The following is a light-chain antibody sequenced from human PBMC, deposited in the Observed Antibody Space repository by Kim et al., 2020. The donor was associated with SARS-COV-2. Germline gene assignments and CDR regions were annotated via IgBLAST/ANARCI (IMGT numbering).Light chain of an antibody. V-gene: IGLV2-23*02. CDR1: SSDVGSYNL. J-gene: IGLJ1*01. CDR2: EVS. CDR3: CSYAGSSTYV. Sequence: GQSITISCTGTSSDVGSYNLVTWYQQHPGKAPKLMIYEVSKRPSGVSNRFSGSKSGNTASLTISGLQAEDEADYYCCSYAGSSTYVFGTGTKVTVL.